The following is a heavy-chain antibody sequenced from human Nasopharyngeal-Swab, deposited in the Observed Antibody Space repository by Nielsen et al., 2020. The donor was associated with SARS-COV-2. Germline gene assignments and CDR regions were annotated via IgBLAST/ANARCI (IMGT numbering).Heavy chain of an antibody. CDR3: ARDGLDYDFWSAYFMDD. CDR2: ISSSSSYI. D-gene: IGHD3-3*01. J-gene: IGHJ6*02. V-gene: IGHV3-21*01. CDR1: EFTFNNYN. Sequence: GESLKIYCAASEFTFNNYNFNWVRQAPGKGLEWVSSISSSSSYIYYADSVKGRFTISRDNAKNSLYLQMNRLIAEDTAVYYCARDGLDYDFWSAYFMDDWGQGTTVTVSS.